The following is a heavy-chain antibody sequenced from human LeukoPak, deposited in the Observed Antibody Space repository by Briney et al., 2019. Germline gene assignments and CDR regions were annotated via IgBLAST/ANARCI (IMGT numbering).Heavy chain of an antibody. D-gene: IGHD2-15*01. Sequence: GGSLRLSCAASGFTFSSYGMSWVRQAPGKGLEWVSAISGSGGSTYYTDSVKGRFTISRDNSKNTLYLQMNSLRAEDTAVYYCAKDTRNLLNYYYYYMDVWGKGTTVTISS. J-gene: IGHJ6*03. V-gene: IGHV3-23*01. CDR1: GFTFSSYG. CDR2: ISGSGGST. CDR3: AKDTRNLLNYYYYYMDV.